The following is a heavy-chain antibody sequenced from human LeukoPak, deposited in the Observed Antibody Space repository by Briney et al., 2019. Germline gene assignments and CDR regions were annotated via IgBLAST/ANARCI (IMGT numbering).Heavy chain of an antibody. V-gene: IGHV3-23*01. J-gene: IGHJ4*02. CDR1: GFTVSSNY. Sequence: GGSLRLSCAASGFTVSSNYMSWVRQAPGKGLEWVSAISGSGGSTYYADSVKGRFTISGDNSKNTLYLQMNSLRAEDTAVYYCAKNLDYYGSGSYLDHWGQGTLVTVSS. CDR2: ISGSGGST. CDR3: AKNLDYYGSGSYLDH. D-gene: IGHD3-10*01.